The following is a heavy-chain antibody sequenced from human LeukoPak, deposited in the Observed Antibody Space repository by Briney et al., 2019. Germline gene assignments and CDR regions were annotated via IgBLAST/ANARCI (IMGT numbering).Heavy chain of an antibody. CDR2: ISYDGSNK. D-gene: IGHD3-10*02. CDR1: GFTFSSYA. J-gene: IGHJ1*01. CDR3: ARADYVTQYFQH. V-gene: IGHV3-30-3*01. Sequence: GGSLRLSCAASGFTFSSYAMHWVRQAPGKGLEWVAVISYDGSNKYYADSVKGRFTISRDNSKNTLYLQMNSLRAEDTAVYYCARADYVTQYFQHWGQGTLVTVSS.